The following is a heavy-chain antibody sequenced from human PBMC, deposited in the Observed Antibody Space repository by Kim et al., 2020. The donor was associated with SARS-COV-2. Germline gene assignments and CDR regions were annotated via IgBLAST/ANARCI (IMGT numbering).Heavy chain of an antibody. Sequence: DSVKGRFTISRDNAKNSLYLQMNSLGAEDTAVYYCARHGGVGATWDYFDYWGQGTLVTVSS. J-gene: IGHJ4*02. CDR3: ARHGGVGATWDYFDY. V-gene: IGHV3-11*03. D-gene: IGHD1-26*01.